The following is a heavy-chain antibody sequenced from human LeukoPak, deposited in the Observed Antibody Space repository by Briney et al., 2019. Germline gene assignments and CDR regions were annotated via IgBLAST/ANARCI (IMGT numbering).Heavy chain of an antibody. CDR3: ARAAWRGTNSRDAFDI. J-gene: IGHJ3*02. D-gene: IGHD4/OR15-4a*01. V-gene: IGHV4-31*03. Sequence: SETLSLTCTVSGGSISSGGDYWSSIRQHPGKGLEWIGYISYSETTYYNPSLKSRITISLDTSKNQFSLELSSVTAADTAVYYCARAAWRGTNSRDAFDIWGLGTVVTVSS. CDR1: GGSISSGGDY. CDR2: ISYSETT.